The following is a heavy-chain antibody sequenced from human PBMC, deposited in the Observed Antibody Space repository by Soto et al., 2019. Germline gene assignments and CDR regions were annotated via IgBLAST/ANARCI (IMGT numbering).Heavy chain of an antibody. D-gene: IGHD3-10*01. V-gene: IGHV1-69*02. Sequence: QVQLVQSGAEVKKPGSSVRVSCTASGDTFNFYTISWVRQVPGQGPEWMGRIIPMLGMSNYAQKFQGRVTIMADKSTSTVYMNLSGLTSEDTAVYYCATNYGSGSTHVDYCGQGTLVTVSS. CDR2: IIPMLGMS. J-gene: IGHJ4*02. CDR1: GDTFNFYT. CDR3: ATNYGSGSTHVDY.